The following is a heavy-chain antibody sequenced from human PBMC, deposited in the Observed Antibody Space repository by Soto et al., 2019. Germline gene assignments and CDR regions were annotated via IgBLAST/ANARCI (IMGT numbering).Heavy chain of an antibody. V-gene: IGHV3-23*01. J-gene: IGHJ1*01. CDR1: GFTFSSYA. D-gene: IGHD2-15*01. Sequence: GGSLRLSCAASGFTFSSYAMSWVRQAPGKGLEWVSAISGSGGSTYYADSVKGRFTISRDNSKNTLYLQMNSLRAEDTAVYYCAKDSGTYCSGGSCYPEYFQHWGQGTLVTVSS. CDR3: AKDSGTYCSGGSCYPEYFQH. CDR2: ISGSGGST.